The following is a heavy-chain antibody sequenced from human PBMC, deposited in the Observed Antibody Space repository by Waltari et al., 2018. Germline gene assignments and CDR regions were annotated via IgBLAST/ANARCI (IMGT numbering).Heavy chain of an antibody. D-gene: IGHD2-2*01. CDR1: GGSFSGYY. Sequence: QVQLQQWGAGLLKPSETLSLTCAVSGGSFSGYYWSWIRQPPGKGLEWIGEINHSGSTNYNPSLKSRVTISVDTSKNQFSLKLSSVTAADTAVYYCARGYCSSTSCYLDYWGQGTLVTVSS. J-gene: IGHJ4*02. V-gene: IGHV4-34*01. CDR2: INHSGST. CDR3: ARGYCSSTSCYLDY.